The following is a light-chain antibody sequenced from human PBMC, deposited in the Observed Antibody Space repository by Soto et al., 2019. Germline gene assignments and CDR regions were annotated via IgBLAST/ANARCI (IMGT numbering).Light chain of an antibody. V-gene: IGKV3-20*01. J-gene: IGKJ1*01. Sequence: EIVLTQSPGTLSLSPGERATLSCRASQSVSSSYLAWYQQKPGQAPRLLIYGASSRATGIPDRFSGSGSGTDLTLTISRLEPEDFAVYYCQQYGSSRWPFGQGTKVELK. CDR2: GAS. CDR3: QQYGSSRWP. CDR1: QSVSSSY.